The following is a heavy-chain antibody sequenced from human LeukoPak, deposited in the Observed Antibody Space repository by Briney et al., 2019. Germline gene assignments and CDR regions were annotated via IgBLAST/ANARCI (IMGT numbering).Heavy chain of an antibody. V-gene: IGHV4-39*01. Sequence: SETLSLTCTVSGGSVSSSSYYWGWIRQPPGKGLEWIGSIYYSGSTYYNPSLKSRVTISVDTSKNQFSLKLSSVTAADTAVYYCARGRWELFRYYFDYWGQGTLVTVSS. CDR2: IYYSGST. CDR1: GGSVSSSSYY. D-gene: IGHD1-26*01. CDR3: ARGRWELFRYYFDY. J-gene: IGHJ4*02.